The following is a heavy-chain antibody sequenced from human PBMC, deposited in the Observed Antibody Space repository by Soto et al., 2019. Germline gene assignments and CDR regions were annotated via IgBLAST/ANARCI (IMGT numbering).Heavy chain of an antibody. CDR3: ARVQTYYYDSSGYYPYEAGVDAFDI. J-gene: IGHJ3*02. CDR1: GGSISSYY. CDR2: IYYSGST. V-gene: IGHV4-59*01. D-gene: IGHD3-22*01. Sequence: SETLSLTCTVSGGSISSYYWSWIRQPPGKGLEWIGYIYYSGSTNYNPSLKSRVTISVDTSKNQFSLKLSSVTAADTAVYYCARVQTYYYDSSGYYPYEAGVDAFDIWGQGTMVTVSS.